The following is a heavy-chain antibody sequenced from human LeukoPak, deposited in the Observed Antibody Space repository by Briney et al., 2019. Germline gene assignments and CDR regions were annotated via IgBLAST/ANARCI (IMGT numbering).Heavy chain of an antibody. CDR1: GYSFTSYW. V-gene: IGHV5-51*03. CDR3: ARRRDLYSGSYYPFDY. Sequence: PGESLKISCKGSGYSFTSYWIGWVRQMPGKGLEWMGIIYPGDSDTRYSPSFQGQVTISADKSISTAYLQWSSLKASDTAMYYCARRRDLYSGSYYPFDYWGQGTLVTVSS. CDR2: IYPGDSDT. D-gene: IGHD1-26*01. J-gene: IGHJ4*02.